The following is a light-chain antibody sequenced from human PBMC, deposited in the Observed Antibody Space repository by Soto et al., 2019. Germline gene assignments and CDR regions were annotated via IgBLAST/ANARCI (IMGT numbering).Light chain of an antibody. CDR1: SSDVGSYNL. Sequence: QSALTQPASVSGSPGQSITISCTGTSSDVGSYNLVSWYQQHPGKAPKLIIYEDNKRPSGVSNRFSGSKFGNTASLTISGLQAEDEAEYFCSSYAGSITFVVFGGGTKLIVL. V-gene: IGLV2-23*02. CDR2: EDN. J-gene: IGLJ3*02. CDR3: SSYAGSITFVV.